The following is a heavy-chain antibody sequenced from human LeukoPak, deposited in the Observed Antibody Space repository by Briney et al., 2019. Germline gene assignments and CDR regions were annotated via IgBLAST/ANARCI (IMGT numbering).Heavy chain of an antibody. CDR1: GFTFSSYS. V-gene: IGHV3-21*01. CDR2: ISSSSSYI. J-gene: IGHJ4*02. CDR3: ASEIAVAGPFDY. D-gene: IGHD6-19*01. Sequence: GGSLGLSCAASGFTFSSYSMNWVRQAPGKGLEWVSSISSSSSYIYYADSVKGRFTISRDNAKNSLYLQMNSLRAEDTAVYYCASEIAVAGPFDYWGQGTLVTVSS.